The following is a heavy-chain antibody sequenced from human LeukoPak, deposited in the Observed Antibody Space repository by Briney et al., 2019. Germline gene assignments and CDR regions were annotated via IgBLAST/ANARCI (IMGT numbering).Heavy chain of an antibody. J-gene: IGHJ6*02. CDR1: GYSFTSYW. V-gene: IGHV5-51*01. D-gene: IGHD3-22*01. CDR2: IYPGDSDT. Sequence: GESLKISCKGSGYSFTSYWIGWVRQMPGKGLEWMGIIYPGDSDTRYSPSFQGQVTISADKSISTAYLQWSSLKASDTAMYYCARQAYDSSYGMDVWGQGTTVTVSS. CDR3: ARQAYDSSYGMDV.